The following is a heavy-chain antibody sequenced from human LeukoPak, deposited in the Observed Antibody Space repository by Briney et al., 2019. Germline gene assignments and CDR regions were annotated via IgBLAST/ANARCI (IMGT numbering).Heavy chain of an antibody. J-gene: IGHJ4*02. V-gene: IGHV1-2*02. CDR3: ARGPATGDFDY. D-gene: IGHD7-27*01. CDR2: INPNSGGT. Sequence: ASVKVSCKASGYTFTAIYIHWVRQTPERGLEWMGWINPNSGGTNFAQKFQGRVTMTRDTSISTAYMELSRLGSDDTAVYYCARGPATGDFDYWGQGTLVTVSP. CDR1: GYTFTAIY.